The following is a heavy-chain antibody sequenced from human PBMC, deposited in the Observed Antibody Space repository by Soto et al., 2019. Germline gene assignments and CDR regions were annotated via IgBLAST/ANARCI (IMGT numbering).Heavy chain of an antibody. D-gene: IGHD3-10*01. CDR1: GDSISSSNYH. Sequence: PSETLSLTCTVSGDSISSSNYHWGWIRQPPGKGLEWIGSVYYSGSTYYNPSLKSRVTISIDASKNQFSLNLNSVTATDTAVYYCARHRGPTGPNYWGQGTLVPVSS. J-gene: IGHJ4*02. CDR2: VYYSGST. CDR3: ARHRGPTGPNY. V-gene: IGHV4-39*01.